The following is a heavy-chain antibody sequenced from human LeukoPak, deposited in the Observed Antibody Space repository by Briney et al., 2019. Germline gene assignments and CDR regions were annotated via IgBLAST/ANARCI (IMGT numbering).Heavy chain of an antibody. J-gene: IGHJ4*02. D-gene: IGHD6-19*01. CDR3: AKVGAVAAVDY. Sequence: GMSLRLSCAASGFTFRNYGMHWVRQAPGKGLEWVALILYDRRKVYHADSVKGRFTISRDNSKNTLYLQMDGLRVEDTAVYYCAKVGAVAAVDYWGQGTLVTVSS. V-gene: IGHV3-33*06. CDR1: GFTFRNYG. CDR2: ILYDRRKV.